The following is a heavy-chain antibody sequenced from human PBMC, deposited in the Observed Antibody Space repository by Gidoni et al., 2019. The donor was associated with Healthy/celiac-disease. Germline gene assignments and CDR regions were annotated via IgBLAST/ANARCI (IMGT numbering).Heavy chain of an antibody. CDR3: ARAGAYSSSWYSYYFDY. Sequence: EVQLVESWGGLVQPGGSLRLSCAASGFTFSSYWMSWVRQAPGKGLEWVANIKQDGSEKYYVDSVKGRFTISRDNAKNALYLQMNSLRAEDTAVYYCARAGAYSSSWYSYYFDYWGQGTLVTVSS. D-gene: IGHD6-13*01. CDR1: GFTFSSYW. J-gene: IGHJ4*02. CDR2: IKQDGSEK. V-gene: IGHV3-7*01.